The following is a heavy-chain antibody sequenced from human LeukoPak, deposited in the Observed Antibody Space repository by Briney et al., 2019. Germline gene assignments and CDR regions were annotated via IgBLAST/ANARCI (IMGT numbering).Heavy chain of an antibody. J-gene: IGHJ4*02. CDR1: GYSISSGYY. CDR2: IYHSGST. D-gene: IGHD2-2*03. Sequence: SETLSLTCAVSGYSISSGYYWGWIRPPPGKGLEWIGSIYHSGSTYYKPSLKSRVTISVETSKNQFSLKLSSVTAADTAVYYCSREVLDFDYWGQGTLVTVSS. CDR3: SREVLDFDY. V-gene: IGHV4-38-2*02.